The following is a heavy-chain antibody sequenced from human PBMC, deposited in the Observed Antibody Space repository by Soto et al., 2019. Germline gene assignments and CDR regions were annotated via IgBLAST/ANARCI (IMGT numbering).Heavy chain of an antibody. J-gene: IGHJ5*02. V-gene: IGHV3-30*18. CDR1: GFTFSSYG. D-gene: IGHD3-10*01. CDR2: ISYDGSNK. Sequence: GGSLRLSCAASGFTFSSYGMHWVRQAPGKGLEWVAVISYDGSNKYYADSVKGRFTISRDNSKNTLYLQMNSLRAEDTAVYYCAKRHYYGSGSVFPGWFDPWGQGTLVTVSS. CDR3: AKRHYYGSGSVFPGWFDP.